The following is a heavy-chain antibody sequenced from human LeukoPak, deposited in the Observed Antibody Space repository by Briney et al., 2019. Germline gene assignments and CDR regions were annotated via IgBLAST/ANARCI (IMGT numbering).Heavy chain of an antibody. Sequence: SVKVSCKASGGTFSSYAISWVRQAPGQGLEWMGGIIPIFGTANYAQKFQGRVTITADESTSTAYKELSSLRSEDTAVYYCARRNSDIFTGYYPPFHHWRQETLHSVSS. CDR3: ARRNSDIFTGYYPPFHH. V-gene: IGHV1-69*13. J-gene: IGHJ4*02. D-gene: IGHD3-9*01. CDR2: IIPIFGTA. CDR1: GGTFSSYA.